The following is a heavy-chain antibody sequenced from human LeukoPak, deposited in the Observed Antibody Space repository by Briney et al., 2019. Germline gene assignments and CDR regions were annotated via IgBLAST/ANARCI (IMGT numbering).Heavy chain of an antibody. Sequence: ASVKVSCKASGYTFTSYDINWVRQATGQGLEWMGWMSPNSGNTGYAQKFQGRVTMTRNTPISTACMELSSLRSEDAALYYCARANVEMKYWGQGTLVTVSS. CDR3: ARANVEMKY. V-gene: IGHV1-8*01. CDR1: GYTFTSYD. J-gene: IGHJ4*02. D-gene: IGHD5-24*01. CDR2: MSPNSGNT.